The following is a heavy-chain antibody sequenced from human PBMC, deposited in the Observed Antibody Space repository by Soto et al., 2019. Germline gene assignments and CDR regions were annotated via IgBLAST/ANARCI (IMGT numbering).Heavy chain of an antibody. D-gene: IGHD2-21*01. CDR2: IYSGTP. V-gene: IGHV4-30-2*01. Sequence: SLTCTVSGGPISGYSGSWIRQPLGKGLEWNGYIYSGTPHYNPSLTSRVNISIARPKNQIALRLRSVIAADTALSYCAIEDCGGFSDLLGQGTLVTVSS. CDR1: GGPISGYS. CDR3: AIEDCGGFSDL. J-gene: IGHJ5*02.